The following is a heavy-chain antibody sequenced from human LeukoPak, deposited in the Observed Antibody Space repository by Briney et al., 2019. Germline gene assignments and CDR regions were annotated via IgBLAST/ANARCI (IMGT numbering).Heavy chain of an antibody. CDR2: ITSSSSYI. CDR1: GFTFSSYG. Sequence: GGSLRLSCAASGFTFSSYGMNWVRQAPGKGLEWVSSITSSSSYIYYADSVKGRFTISRDNAKNSLYLQIDSLRHEYTAVYYLARDKFRGYFDYWGQGTLVTVSS. J-gene: IGHJ4*02. CDR3: ARDKFRGYFDY. D-gene: IGHD3-10*01. V-gene: IGHV3-21*01.